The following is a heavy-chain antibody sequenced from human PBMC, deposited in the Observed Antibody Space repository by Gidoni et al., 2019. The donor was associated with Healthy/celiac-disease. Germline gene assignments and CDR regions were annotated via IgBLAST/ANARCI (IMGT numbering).Heavy chain of an antibody. Sequence: QLQLQESGPGLVKPSETLSLTCTVSGGSISSSSYYWGWIRQPPGKGLEWIGSIYYSGSTYYNPSLKSRVTISVDTSKNQFSLKLSSVTAADTAVYYCARSIAAAGTGLGWFDPWGQGTLVTVSS. V-gene: IGHV4-39*07. J-gene: IGHJ5*02. D-gene: IGHD6-13*01. CDR3: ARSIAAAGTGLGWFDP. CDR1: GGSISSSSYY. CDR2: IYYSGST.